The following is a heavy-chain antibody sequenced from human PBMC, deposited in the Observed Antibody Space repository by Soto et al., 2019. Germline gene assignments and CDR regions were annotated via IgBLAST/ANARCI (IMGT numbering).Heavy chain of an antibody. J-gene: IGHJ6*02. V-gene: IGHV1-18*01. CDR3: ARDCSSTSCFNYHYNYYCMDV. Sequence: GASVKVSCKASVCTFPSEGISWVRQARGQGLEGMGWISAYNGNTNYAQKLQGRVTMTTDTSTSTAYMELRSLRSDDTAVYYCARDCSSTSCFNYHYNYYCMDVWGQGTTVTVSS. CDR1: VCTFPSEG. D-gene: IGHD2-2*01. CDR2: ISAYNGNT.